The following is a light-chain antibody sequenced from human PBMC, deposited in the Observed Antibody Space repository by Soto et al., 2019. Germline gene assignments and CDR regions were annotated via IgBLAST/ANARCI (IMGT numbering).Light chain of an antibody. CDR1: QSINSW. Sequence: DFQMAQSPSSLCASVGDRVTITCRASQSINSWLAWYQQKPGKAPNLLIYDASTLESGVPSRFSGSGSGTEFSLTISSLQPDDFATYYCQQYSSHSTFGQGTKVDI. J-gene: IGKJ1*01. CDR2: DAS. V-gene: IGKV1-5*01. CDR3: QQYSSHST.